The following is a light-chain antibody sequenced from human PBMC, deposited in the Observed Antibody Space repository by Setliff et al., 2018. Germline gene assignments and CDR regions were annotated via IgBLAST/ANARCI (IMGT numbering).Light chain of an antibody. CDR2: EVT. V-gene: IGLV2-8*01. J-gene: IGLJ1*01. CDR3: GLYSGSNNFF. CDR1: GGLVGGYNY. Sequence: QSALAQPPSASGSPGQSVTISCTGTGGLVGGYNYVSWYQQHPGKAPKLIIYEVTKRPSGVPDRFSGSNSGNTASLTVSGLQAEDEADYYCGLYSGSNNFFFGSGTKV.